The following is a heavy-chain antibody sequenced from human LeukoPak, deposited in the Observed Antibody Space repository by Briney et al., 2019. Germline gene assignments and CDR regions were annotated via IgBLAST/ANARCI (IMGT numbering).Heavy chain of an antibody. CDR3: AKDRIDYCSSTSCYTSPRYFDY. D-gene: IGHD2-2*02. CDR2: ISGSGGST. V-gene: IGHV3-23*01. CDR1: GFTVSSNY. Sequence: GGSLRLSCAASGFTVSSNYMSWVRQAPGKGLEWVSAISGSGGSTYYADSVKGRFTISRDNSKNTLYLQMNSLRAEDTAVYYCAKDRIDYCSSTSCYTSPRYFDYWGQGTLVTVSS. J-gene: IGHJ4*02.